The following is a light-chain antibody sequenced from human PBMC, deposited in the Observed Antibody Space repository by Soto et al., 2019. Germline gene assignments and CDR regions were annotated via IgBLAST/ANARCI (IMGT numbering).Light chain of an antibody. CDR1: QSVSSN. CDR3: QQYGRSPFT. J-gene: IGKJ3*01. V-gene: IGKV3-20*01. Sequence: EIVMTQSPTILSVSPGERATLSCRASQSVSSNLAWYQQKPGQAPRLLIYGVYTRAPGIPDRFSGSGSGTDFTLTISRLEPEDFAVYYCQQYGRSPFTFGPGTKVDIK. CDR2: GVY.